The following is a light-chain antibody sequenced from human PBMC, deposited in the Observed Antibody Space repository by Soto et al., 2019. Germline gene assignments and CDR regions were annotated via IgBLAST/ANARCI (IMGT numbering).Light chain of an antibody. CDR2: DVS. V-gene: IGLV2-14*03. CDR3: SLYTSSNTLVV. CDR1: SSDVGGYDY. Sequence: QSVLAQPASMSGSPGQSITISCTGTSSDVGGYDYVSWYQQHPGKAPKLMIYDVSNRPSGVSNRFSGSKSGNTASLTISGLQAEDEADYYCSLYTSSNTLVVFGGGTQLTVL. J-gene: IGLJ2*01.